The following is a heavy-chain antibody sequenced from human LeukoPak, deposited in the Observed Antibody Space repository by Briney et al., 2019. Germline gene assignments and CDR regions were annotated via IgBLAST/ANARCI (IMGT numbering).Heavy chain of an antibody. CDR2: INSRSSAI. Sequence: GRSLRLSCAASGFTFSTYSMNWVRQAPGKGLEWVSYINSRSSAIYYADSVKGRFTFSRDNVKNSLYLQMNSLRDEDTAVYYCAKSPYGDFGYYFDSWGQGTLVTVSS. CDR3: AKSPYGDFGYYFDS. V-gene: IGHV3-48*02. J-gene: IGHJ4*02. CDR1: GFTFSTYS. D-gene: IGHD4-17*01.